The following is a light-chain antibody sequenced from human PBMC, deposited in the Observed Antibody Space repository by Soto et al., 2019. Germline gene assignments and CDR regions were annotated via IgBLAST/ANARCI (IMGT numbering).Light chain of an antibody. CDR1: SSDVVGYNY. CDR2: DVT. J-gene: IGLJ1*01. CDR3: SSHAGSSVV. V-gene: IGLV2-11*02. Sequence: QSALTQPRSVSGSPGQSVTISCTGTSSDVVGYNYVSWYQQHPGKAPKLMIYDVTTRPSGVPDRFSGSKSGNTASLTISGLQAEDEADYYCSSHAGSSVVFGTGTKVTVL.